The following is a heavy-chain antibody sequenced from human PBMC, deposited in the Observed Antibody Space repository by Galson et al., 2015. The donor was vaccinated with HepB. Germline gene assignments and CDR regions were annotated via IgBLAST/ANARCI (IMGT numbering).Heavy chain of an antibody. Sequence: SLRLSCAASGFTFSGSAMHWVRQASGKGLEWVGRIRSKANSYATAYAASVKGRFTISRDDSKNTAYLRMNSLKTEDTAVYYCTSSVVPAAIRSYYYYYMDVWGKGTTVTVSS. CDR1: GFTFSGSA. CDR3: TSSVVPAAIRSYYYYYMDV. D-gene: IGHD2-2*02. CDR2: IRSKANSYAT. J-gene: IGHJ6*03. V-gene: IGHV3-73*01.